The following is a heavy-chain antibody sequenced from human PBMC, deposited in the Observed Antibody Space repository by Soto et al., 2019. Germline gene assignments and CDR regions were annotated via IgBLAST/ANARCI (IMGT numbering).Heavy chain of an antibody. Sequence: PGESLKISCKGSGYSFTSYWIGWVRQMPGKGLEWMGIIYPGDSDTRYSPSFQGQVTISADKSISTAYLQWSSLKASDTAMYYCARRGARDYYDSSEDAFDIWGQGTMVTVSS. CDR2: IYPGDSDT. J-gene: IGHJ3*02. CDR3: ARRGARDYYDSSEDAFDI. D-gene: IGHD3-22*01. CDR1: GYSFTSYW. V-gene: IGHV5-51*01.